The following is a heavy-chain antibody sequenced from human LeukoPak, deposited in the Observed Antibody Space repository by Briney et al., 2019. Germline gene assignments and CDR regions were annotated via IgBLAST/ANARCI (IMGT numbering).Heavy chain of an antibody. V-gene: IGHV4-59*08. CDR2: IYYSGST. CDR3: ARLGENQPGIAAAGTYYGMDV. CDR1: GGSISSYY. J-gene: IGHJ6*02. Sequence: SETLSLTCTVSGGSISSYYWSWIRQPPGKGLEWIGYIYYSGSTNYNPSLKSRVTISVDTSKNQFSLKLSSVTAADTAVYYCARLGENQPGIAAAGTYYGMDVWGQGTTVTVSS. D-gene: IGHD6-13*01.